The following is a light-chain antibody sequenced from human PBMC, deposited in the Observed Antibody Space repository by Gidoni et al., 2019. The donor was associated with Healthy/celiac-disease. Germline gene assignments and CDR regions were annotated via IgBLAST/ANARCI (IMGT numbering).Light chain of an antibody. J-gene: IGKJ2*01. CDR3: QQSYSTPYT. Sequence: DIQMTQPPSSLSAPVGDSVIITRRASQSISSYLNWYQQKPRRAPKLLIYAASSLQSGVPSRFSGSGSGTDVTLTISSLQPEDFATYYCQQSYSTPYTFGQGTKLEIK. CDR1: QSISSY. CDR2: AAS. V-gene: IGKV1-39*01.